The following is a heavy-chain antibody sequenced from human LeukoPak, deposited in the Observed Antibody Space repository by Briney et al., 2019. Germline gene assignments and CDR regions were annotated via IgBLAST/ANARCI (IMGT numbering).Heavy chain of an antibody. CDR3: AKDSYYYDSSGYYPLDY. J-gene: IGHJ4*02. D-gene: IGHD3-22*01. V-gene: IGHV3-33*06. CDR1: GFTFSSYG. CDR2: IWYDGSNK. Sequence: GGSLRLSRAASGFTFSSYGMHWVRQAPGKGLEWVAVIWYDGSNKYYADSVKGRFTISRDNSKNTLYLQMDSLRAEDTAVYYCAKDSYYYDSSGYYPLDYWGQGTLVTVSS.